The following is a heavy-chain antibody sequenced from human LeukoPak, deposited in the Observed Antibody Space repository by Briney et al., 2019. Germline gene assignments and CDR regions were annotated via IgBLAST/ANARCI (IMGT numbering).Heavy chain of an antibody. D-gene: IGHD3-10*01. CDR1: GFTFNSYG. CDR3: ARDESLVRGAAFDY. V-gene: IGHV3-21*01. Sequence: GGSLRLSCAASGFTFNSYGMHWVRQAPGKGLEWVSYISSSSNYINYADSVKGRFTISRDNAKNSLYLQMNSLRAEDTAVYYCARDESLVRGAAFDYWGQGTLVTVSS. J-gene: IGHJ4*02. CDR2: ISSSSNYI.